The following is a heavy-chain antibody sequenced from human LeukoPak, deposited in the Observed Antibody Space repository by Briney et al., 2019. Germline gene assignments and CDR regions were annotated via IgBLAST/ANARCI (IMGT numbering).Heavy chain of an antibody. J-gene: IGHJ4*02. CDR3: ATLVSGTNY. CDR2: INPKTGGS. V-gene: IGHV1-2*06. CDR1: GYTFTGYY. Sequence: ASVRVSCKASGYTFTGYYMHWVRQAPGQGLEWLGRINPKTGGSNYAQNFQGRVTMTSDTSTTTAYMELSSLKSDDTAVYYCATLVSGTNYWGQGTLVTVSS. D-gene: IGHD1-7*01.